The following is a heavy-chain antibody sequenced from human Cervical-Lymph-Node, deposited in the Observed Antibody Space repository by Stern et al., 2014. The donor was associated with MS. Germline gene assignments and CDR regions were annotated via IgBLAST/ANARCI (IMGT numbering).Heavy chain of an antibody. J-gene: IGHJ4*02. CDR2: ISYSGST. CDR3: ARRNYPYYFDY. Sequence: QLQESGPGLVKPSESLSLTCTVSGASVSSSSYYWGWIRQPPGNGLEWIGTISYSGSTSNYNPSLRSRITTSVDTSKNQFSLKLSSVTDADTAVYYCARRNYPYYFDYWGQGALVTVSS. D-gene: IGHD4-11*01. CDR1: GASVSSSSYY. V-gene: IGHV4-39*01.